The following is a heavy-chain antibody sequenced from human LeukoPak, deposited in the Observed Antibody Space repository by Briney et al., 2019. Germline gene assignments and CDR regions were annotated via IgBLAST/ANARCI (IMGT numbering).Heavy chain of an antibody. V-gene: IGHV3-48*02. CDR3: ARDLTMVRGVDY. Sequence: AGGSLRLSCAASGXTFSSYSMNWVRQAPGKGLEWVSYISSSSTIYYADSVKGRFAISRDNAKNSLYLQMNSLRDEDTAVYYCARDLTMVRGVDYWGQGTLVTVSS. CDR1: GXTFSSYS. J-gene: IGHJ4*02. D-gene: IGHD3-10*01. CDR2: ISSSSTI.